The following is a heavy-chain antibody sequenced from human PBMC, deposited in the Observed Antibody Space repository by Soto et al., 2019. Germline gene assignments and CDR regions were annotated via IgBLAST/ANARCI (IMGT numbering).Heavy chain of an antibody. J-gene: IGHJ5*02. V-gene: IGHV3-33*01. CDR2: IWYDGSNK. D-gene: IGHD3-10*02. Sequence: QVQLVESGGGVVQPGRSLRLSCAASGFTFRNYGMHWVRQAPGRGLEWLAVIWYDGSNKYYVDSVKGRFTISRDNSKNTLYLQMNSLRAEDTAVYYCARDVRSRRYDLWGQGTLVTVSS. CDR1: GFTFRNYG. CDR3: ARDVRSRRYDL.